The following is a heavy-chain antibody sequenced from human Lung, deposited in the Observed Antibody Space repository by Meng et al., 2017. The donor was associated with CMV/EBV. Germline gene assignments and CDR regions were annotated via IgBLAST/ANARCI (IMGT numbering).Heavy chain of an antibody. CDR1: GVSISSGDYY. CDR3: ARALDTAMVTFDY. V-gene: IGHV4-30-4*08. Sequence: QVNDPRPGLLKPSQTLSLACTVSGVSISSGDYYWSWIRQPPAKGLEWIGYIYYSGSTYYNPSLKSRVTISVDTSKNQFSLKLSSVTAADTAVYYCARALDTAMVTFDYWGQGTLVTVSS. CDR2: IYYSGST. J-gene: IGHJ4*02. D-gene: IGHD5-18*01.